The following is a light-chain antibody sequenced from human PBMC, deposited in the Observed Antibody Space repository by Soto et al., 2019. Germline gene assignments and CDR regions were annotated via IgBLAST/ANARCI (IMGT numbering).Light chain of an antibody. J-gene: IGKJ2*01. V-gene: IGKV1-12*01. CDR3: QQANSYPYT. Sequence: DIQMTQSPSSVSASVGDRVTITCRASQAISGWLAWYQQKPGKAPKLLIYGASNLQRGVPSRFSGSGSGTDFTLTISSLQPEDFATYFCQQANSYPYTFGQGTKLEIK. CDR2: GAS. CDR1: QAISGW.